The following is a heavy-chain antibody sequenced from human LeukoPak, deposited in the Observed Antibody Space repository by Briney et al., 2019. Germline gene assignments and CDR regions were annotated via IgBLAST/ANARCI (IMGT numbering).Heavy chain of an antibody. V-gene: IGHV4-61*02. Sequence: SETLSPTCTVSGGSISSGSYYWSWIRQPAGKGLEWIGRIYTSGSTNYNPSLKSRVTISVDTSKNQFSLKLSSVTAADTAVYYCARDGVVSTIDYWGQGTLVTVSS. CDR2: IYTSGST. CDR1: GGSISSGSYY. J-gene: IGHJ4*02. D-gene: IGHD3-3*01. CDR3: ARDGVVSTIDY.